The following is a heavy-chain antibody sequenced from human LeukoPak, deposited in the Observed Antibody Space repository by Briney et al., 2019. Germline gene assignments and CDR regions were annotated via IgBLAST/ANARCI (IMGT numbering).Heavy chain of an antibody. CDR2: ISSSSSYI. V-gene: IGHV3-21*01. D-gene: IGHD4-11*01. CDR3: ARDFHNSNALRDNWFDR. CDR1: GFTFSSYS. J-gene: IGHJ5*02. Sequence: GGPLRLSCAASGFTFSSYSMNWVRQAPGKGLEWVSSISSSSSYIYYADSVKGRFTISRDNAKNSLYLQMNSLRAEDTAVYYCARDFHNSNALRDNWFDRWGQGTLVTVSS.